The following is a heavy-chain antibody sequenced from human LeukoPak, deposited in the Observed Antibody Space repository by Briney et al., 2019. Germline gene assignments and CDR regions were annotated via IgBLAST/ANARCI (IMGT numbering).Heavy chain of an antibody. CDR3: ARDRREDTVLFDY. CDR2: IIPIFGTA. J-gene: IGHJ4*02. D-gene: IGHD4-17*01. Sequence: SVKVSCKASGGTFSSYAISWVRQAPGQGLEWMGGIIPIFGTANYAQKFQGRVTITTDESTSTAYMELSSLRSEDTAVYYCARDRREDTVLFDYWGQGTLVTVSS. V-gene: IGHV1-69*05. CDR1: GGTFSSYA.